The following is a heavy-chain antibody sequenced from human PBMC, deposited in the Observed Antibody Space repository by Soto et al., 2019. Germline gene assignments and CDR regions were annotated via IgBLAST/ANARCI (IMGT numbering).Heavy chain of an antibody. D-gene: IGHD3-22*01. CDR3: ARDLYHYDSSGYYDY. CDR1: GFTFSSYW. J-gene: IGHJ4*02. Sequence: PGGSLRLSCAASGFTFSSYWMSWVRQAPGKGLEWVANIKQAGSEKYYVDSVKGRFTISRDNAKNSLYLQMNSLRAEDTAVYYCARDLYHYDSSGYYDYWGQGTLVTSPQ. CDR2: IKQAGSEK. V-gene: IGHV3-7*01.